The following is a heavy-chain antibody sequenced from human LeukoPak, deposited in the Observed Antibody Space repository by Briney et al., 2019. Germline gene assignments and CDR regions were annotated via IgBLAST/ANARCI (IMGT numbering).Heavy chain of an antibody. J-gene: IGHJ4*02. CDR3: ARGRYCSGGKCYGDY. D-gene: IGHD2-15*01. CDR2: INTDTGNP. Sequence: ASVKVSCTASGYTFINYAINWVRQAPGQGLEWMGWINTDTGNPTYAQGFTGRFVFSLDTSVSTAYLQISSLKAEDTAVYYCARGRYCSGGKCYGDYWGQGTLVSVSS. V-gene: IGHV7-4-1*02. CDR1: GYTFINYA.